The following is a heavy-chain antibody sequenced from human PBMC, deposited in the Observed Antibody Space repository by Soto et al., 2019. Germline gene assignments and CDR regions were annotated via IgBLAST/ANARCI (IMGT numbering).Heavy chain of an antibody. D-gene: IGHD1-26*01. V-gene: IGHV4-39*01. CDR3: ARLRGSYFRYYGMDV. Sequence: SETLSLTCTVSGGSISSSSYYWGWMRQPPGKGLEWIGSIYYSGSTYYNPSLKSRVTISVDTSKNQFSLKLSFVTAADTAVYYCARLRGSYFRYYGMDVWGQGTTVTVSS. CDR1: GGSISSSSYY. CDR2: IYYSGST. J-gene: IGHJ6*02.